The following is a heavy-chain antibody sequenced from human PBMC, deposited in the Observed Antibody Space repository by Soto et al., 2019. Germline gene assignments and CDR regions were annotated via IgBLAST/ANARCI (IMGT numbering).Heavy chain of an antibody. CDR3: AREGVPNYDYWSGDASDL. CDR1: GFTFSNYA. Sequence: EMQLVESGGALVKPGGSLRLSCAASGFTFSNYAMNWVRQAPGKGLEWVSSISSGSSFISYADSAKGRFTISRDNANKSLHLEMNSLRAEDTALYYCAREGVPNYDYWSGDASDLWGHGTMVTVSS. J-gene: IGHJ3*01. CDR2: ISSGSSFI. D-gene: IGHD3-3*01. V-gene: IGHV3-21*01.